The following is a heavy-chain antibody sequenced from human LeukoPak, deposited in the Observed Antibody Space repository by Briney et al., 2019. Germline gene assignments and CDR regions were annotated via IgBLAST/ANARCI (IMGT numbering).Heavy chain of an antibody. CDR2: ISSNGGST. Sequence: GGSLRLSCSASGFTLSWHAMHWVRQAPGKGLEYVSAISSNGGSTYYADSAKGRFTISRDNSKNTLYLQMSSLRAEDTAVFYCVRTSSGYSPIWGQGTMVTVSS. J-gene: IGHJ3*02. CDR1: GFTLSWHA. V-gene: IGHV3-64D*06. CDR3: VRTSSGYSPI. D-gene: IGHD3-22*01.